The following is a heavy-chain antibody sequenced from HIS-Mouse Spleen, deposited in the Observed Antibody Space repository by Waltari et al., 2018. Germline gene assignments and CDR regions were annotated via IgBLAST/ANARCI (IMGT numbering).Heavy chain of an antibody. J-gene: IGHJ4*02. CDR1: GYTFTGYY. D-gene: IGHD6-19*01. V-gene: IGHV1-2*02. Sequence: QVQLVQSGAEVKKPGASVKASCKASGYTFTGYYMHWVRQSPGHGLEWMGWINPNSGGTNYAQKFQGRVTMTRDTSISTAYMELSRLRSDDTAVYYCASDTIAVAGLTRDYWGQGTLVTVSS. CDR3: ASDTIAVAGLTRDY. CDR2: INPNSGGT.